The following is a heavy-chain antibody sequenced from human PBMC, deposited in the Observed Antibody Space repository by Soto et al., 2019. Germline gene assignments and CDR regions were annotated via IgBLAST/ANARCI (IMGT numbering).Heavy chain of an antibody. CDR2: INPGGGST. J-gene: IGHJ4*01. Sequence: ASVKVSCKASGYTFTNYYIHWVRQAPGQGLEWMGIINPGGGSTRYAQKFQGRVTMTRDTSTSTVYMELSSLRSEDTAMFYCARTQSGYSSSWSFDYWG. CDR1: GYTFTNYY. V-gene: IGHV1-46*01. CDR3: ARTQSGYSSSWSFDY. D-gene: IGHD6-13*01.